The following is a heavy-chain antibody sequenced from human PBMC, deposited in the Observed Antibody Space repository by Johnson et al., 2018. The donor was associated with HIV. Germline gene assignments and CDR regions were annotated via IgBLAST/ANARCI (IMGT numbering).Heavy chain of an antibody. CDR2: ISWNSGSI. J-gene: IGHJ3*02. CDR3: ARAISPRYGGNSQEAFDI. D-gene: IGHD4-23*01. CDR1: GFTFDDYA. Sequence: VESGGGLVQPGRSLRLSCAASGFTFDDYAMHWVRQAPGKGLEWVSGISWNSGSIGYADSVKGRFTISRDNSKNTLYLQMNSLRAEDTAVYYCARAISPRYGGNSQEAFDIWGQGTMVTVSS. V-gene: IGHV3-9*01.